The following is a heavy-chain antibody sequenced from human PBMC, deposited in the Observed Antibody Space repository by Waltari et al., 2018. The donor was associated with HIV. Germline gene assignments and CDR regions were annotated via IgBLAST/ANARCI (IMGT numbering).Heavy chain of an antibody. Sequence: QVRLVESGGGVVPPGGSLRLSCAASGFTFSGYGIHWVRPAPGKSREWVSFIRHDYSNRYYRDSVEGRFTISRYNSKNTVDLQMNNLKAEDTAVYYCGKDSNYFYDSTGYYCDFWGQGTLVTVSS. CDR1: GFTFSGYG. CDR3: GKDSNYFYDSTGYYCDF. V-gene: IGHV3-30*02. D-gene: IGHD3-3*01. CDR2: IRHDYSNR. J-gene: IGHJ4*02.